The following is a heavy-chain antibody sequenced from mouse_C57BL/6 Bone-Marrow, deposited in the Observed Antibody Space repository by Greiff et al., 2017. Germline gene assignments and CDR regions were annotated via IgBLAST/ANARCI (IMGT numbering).Heavy chain of an antibody. CDR3: TYYYGSRYYFDY. Sequence: EVQLQQSGAELVRPGASVKLSCTASGFNIKDDYMHWVKQRPEQGLEWIGWIDPANGDTEYASKFQGKATITADTSSNTAYLQLSSLTSEDTAVYYCTYYYGSRYYFDYWGQGTTLTVSS. D-gene: IGHD1-1*01. V-gene: IGHV14-4*01. J-gene: IGHJ2*01. CDR1: GFNIKDDY. CDR2: IDPANGDT.